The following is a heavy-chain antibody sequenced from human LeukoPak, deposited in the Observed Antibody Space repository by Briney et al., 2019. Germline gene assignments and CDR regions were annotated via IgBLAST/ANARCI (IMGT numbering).Heavy chain of an antibody. D-gene: IGHD2-21*02. J-gene: IGHJ3*02. CDR1: GFIFSDSY. CDR2: ITSSSSYT. CDR3: ARGAVTAIHAFDI. Sequence: PGGSLRLSCATSGFIFSDSYMSWIRQAPGKGLEWVSYITSSSSYTNYADSVKGRFTISRDNAKNSLYLQMNSLRAEDTAVYYCARGAVTAIHAFDIWGQGTMVIVSS. V-gene: IGHV3-11*03.